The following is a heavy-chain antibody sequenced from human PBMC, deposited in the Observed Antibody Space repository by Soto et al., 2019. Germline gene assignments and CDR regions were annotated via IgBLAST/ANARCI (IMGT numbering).Heavy chain of an antibody. CDR1: GYTFTSYD. V-gene: IGHV1-8*01. J-gene: IGHJ5*02. CDR2: MNPNSGNT. Sequence: QVQLVQSGAEVKKPGASVKVSCKASGYTFTSYDINWVRQATGQGLEWMGWMNPNSGNTGYAQKSEGSAPRTRTTPKTTAYMERSSLRSEDPAVYYCARGRGPGWFAPGGQGPRVTVSP. D-gene: IGHD3-10*01. CDR3: ARGRGPGWFAP.